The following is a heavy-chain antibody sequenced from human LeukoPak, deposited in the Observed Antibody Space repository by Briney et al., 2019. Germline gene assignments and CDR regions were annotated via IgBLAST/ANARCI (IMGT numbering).Heavy chain of an antibody. V-gene: IGHV4-39*02. CDR1: GGSINSDDHF. CDR3: AKILGDDLFDAFDI. D-gene: IGHD3-3*01. CDR2: ISYRGST. J-gene: IGHJ3*02. Sequence: SETLSLTCTVSGGSINSDDHFWGWIRQPPGKGLEWIGTISYRGSTYYNPSLKSRVTISQDVSKNYVSLRLTSVIVADMAVYYCAKILGDDLFDAFDIWGQGRLVSVSS.